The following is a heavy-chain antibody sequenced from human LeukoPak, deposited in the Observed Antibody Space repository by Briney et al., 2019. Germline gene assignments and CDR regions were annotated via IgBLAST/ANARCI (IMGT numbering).Heavy chain of an antibody. D-gene: IGHD4-11*01. CDR3: ARRGDSTVIHGFDV. V-gene: IGHV4-31*03. J-gene: IGHJ3*01. CDR1: GVSISSASHH. CDR2: IYYSGRT. Sequence: ASETLSLTCTVSGVSISSASHHWSWIRQHPGKGLEWIGYIYYSGRTYYNPSLNSRATMSIDTSKNQFSLKLTSVTAADTAVYYCARRGDSTVIHGFDVWGQGTLVTVSS.